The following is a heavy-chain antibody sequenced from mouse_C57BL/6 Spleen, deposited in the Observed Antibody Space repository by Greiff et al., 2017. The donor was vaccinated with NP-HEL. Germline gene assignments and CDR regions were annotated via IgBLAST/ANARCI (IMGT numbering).Heavy chain of an antibody. J-gene: IGHJ2*01. D-gene: IGHD3-2*02. V-gene: IGHV1-81*01. CDR2: IYPRSGNT. CDR1: GYTFTSYG. CDR3: ARYGAQAPFDY. Sequence: LQESGAELARPGASVKLSCKASGYTFTSYGISWVKQRTGQGLEWIGEIYPRSGNTYYNEKFKGKATLTADKSSSTAYMELRSLTSEDSAVYFCARYGAQAPFDYWGQGTTLTVSS.